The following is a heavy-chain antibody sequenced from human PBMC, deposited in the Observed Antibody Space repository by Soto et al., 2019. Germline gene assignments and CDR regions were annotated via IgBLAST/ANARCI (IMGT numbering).Heavy chain of an antibody. CDR1: GFAFSSYA. Sequence: PGGSLRLSCAASGFAFSSYAMAWVRQAPGMGLEWVSVIYDNGTTYYADSVKGRFTISRDTSTNTLSLPMDSLRAEDTAVYYCVRPLPSGRNYGLDVWGQGTTVTVSS. J-gene: IGHJ6*02. V-gene: IGHV3-53*01. CDR3: VRPLPSGRNYGLDV. D-gene: IGHD3-10*01. CDR2: IYDNGTT.